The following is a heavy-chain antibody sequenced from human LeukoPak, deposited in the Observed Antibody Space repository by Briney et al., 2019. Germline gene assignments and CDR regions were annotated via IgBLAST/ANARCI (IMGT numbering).Heavy chain of an antibody. J-gene: IGHJ4*02. D-gene: IGHD3-10*01. Sequence: SETLSLTCTVSGGSISSSSYYWGWIRQPPGKGLEWIGSIYYSGSTYYNPSLKSRVTISVDTSKNQFSLKLSSVTAADTAVYYCARHDGLLWFGELSSYYFDYWGRGTLVTVSS. CDR3: ARHDGLLWFGELSSYYFDY. CDR1: GGSISSSSYY. V-gene: IGHV4-39*01. CDR2: IYYSGST.